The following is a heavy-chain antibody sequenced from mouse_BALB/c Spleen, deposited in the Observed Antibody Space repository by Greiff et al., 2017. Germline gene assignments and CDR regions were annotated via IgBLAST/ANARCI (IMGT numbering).Heavy chain of an antibody. CDR2: INSNGGST. CDR3: ARAGVRSYYYAMDY. J-gene: IGHJ4*01. V-gene: IGHV5-6-3*01. CDR1: GFTFSSYG. D-gene: IGHD1-1*01. Sequence: EVQLQQSGGGLVQPGGSLKLSCAASGFTFSSYGMSWVRQTPDKRLELVATINSNGGSTYYPDSVKGRFTISRDNAKNTLYLQMSSLKSEDTAMYYCARAGVRSYYYAMDYWGQGTSVTVSS.